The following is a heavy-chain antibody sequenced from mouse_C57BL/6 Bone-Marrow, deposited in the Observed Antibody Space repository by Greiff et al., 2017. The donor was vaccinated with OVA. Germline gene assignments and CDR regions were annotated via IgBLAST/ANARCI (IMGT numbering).Heavy chain of an antibody. CDR2: INPGSGGT. CDR1: GYAFTNYL. CDR3: ARESLLRYLFAY. Sequence: QVQLQQSGAELVRPGTSVKVSCKASGYAFTNYLIEWVKQRPGQGLEWIGVINPGSGGTNYNEKFKGKATLTADKSSSTAYMQLSSLTSEDSAVYFCARESLLRYLFAYLGQGTLVTVSA. D-gene: IGHD1-1*01. V-gene: IGHV1-54*01. J-gene: IGHJ3*01.